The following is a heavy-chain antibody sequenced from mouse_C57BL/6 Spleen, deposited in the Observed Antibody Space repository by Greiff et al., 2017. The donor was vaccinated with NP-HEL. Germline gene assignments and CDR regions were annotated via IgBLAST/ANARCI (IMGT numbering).Heavy chain of an antibody. Sequence: QVQLQQSGPELVKPGASVKISCKASGYAFSSSWMNWVKQRPGKGLEWIGRIYPGDGDTNYNGKFKGKATLTADKSSSTAYMQLSSLTSEDSAVYFCARLYAGAAMDDWGQGTSVTVSS. CDR3: ARLYAGAAMDD. D-gene: IGHD2-12*01. V-gene: IGHV1-82*01. CDR1: GYAFSSSW. CDR2: IYPGDGDT. J-gene: IGHJ4*01.